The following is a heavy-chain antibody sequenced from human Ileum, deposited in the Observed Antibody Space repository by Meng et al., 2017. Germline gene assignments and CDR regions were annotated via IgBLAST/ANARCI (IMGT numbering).Heavy chain of an antibody. D-gene: IGHD3-9*01. V-gene: IGHV3-23*01. Sequence: GESLKISCAASGITFLMDAVSWVRQAPGKGLEWVSGISGSGTTFYADSVKGRFTISRDNSKNTLYLQMNSLRAEDTAVYYCAKVGPFYDMLTGYFIDKYYFDSWGQGTLVTVSS. CDR1: GITFLMDA. J-gene: IGHJ4*02. CDR2: ISGSGTT. CDR3: AKVGPFYDMLTGYFIDKYYFDS.